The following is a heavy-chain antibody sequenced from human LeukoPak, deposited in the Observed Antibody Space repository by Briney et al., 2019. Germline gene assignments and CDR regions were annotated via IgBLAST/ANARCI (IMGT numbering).Heavy chain of an antibody. J-gene: IGHJ4*02. CDR2: ICPGDSDT. V-gene: IGHV5-51*01. CDR3: ARRDLGGYDFSYFDY. D-gene: IGHD5-12*01. CDR1: GYSFTSYW. Sequence: GESLKISCKGAGYSFTSYWIGWVRQMPGKGLEWMGIICPGDSDTRYSPSFQGQVTISADKSSSTAYLQWSSLKASDTAMYYCARRDLGGYDFSYFDYWGQGTLVTVSS.